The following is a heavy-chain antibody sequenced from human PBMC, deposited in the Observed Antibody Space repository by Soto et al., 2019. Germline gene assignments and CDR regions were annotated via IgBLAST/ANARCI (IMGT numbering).Heavy chain of an antibody. D-gene: IGHD4-4*01. V-gene: IGHV1-69*06. CDR2: IIPIFGTA. J-gene: IGHJ6*02. CDR1: GCTFSSYA. Sequence: GASVKVSCKASGCTFSSYAISCVRQAPGQGLEWMGGIIPIFGTANYEQKFQGHVTITVDKSTSTAYLQWNTLKASDTAMYYCARHISNFRYYYYAMDVWGQGTTVTVSS. CDR3: ARHISNFRYYYYAMDV.